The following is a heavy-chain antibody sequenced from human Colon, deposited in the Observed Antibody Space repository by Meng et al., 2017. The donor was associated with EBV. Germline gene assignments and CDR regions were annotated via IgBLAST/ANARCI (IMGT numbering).Heavy chain of an antibody. Sequence: QELLQQLGAGLLKPSETLSLTCTVNGGSFSGYVWSWVRQPPGKGMEWIGEVSHPGSANYNPSLKSRVTISVDASEKQFSLRLTSVTAADSAVYYCARVPTTGYKDHWGQGTLVTVSS. CDR1: GGSFSGYV. CDR2: VSHPGSA. D-gene: IGHD3-9*01. CDR3: ARVPTTGYKDH. J-gene: IGHJ4*02. V-gene: IGHV4-34*01.